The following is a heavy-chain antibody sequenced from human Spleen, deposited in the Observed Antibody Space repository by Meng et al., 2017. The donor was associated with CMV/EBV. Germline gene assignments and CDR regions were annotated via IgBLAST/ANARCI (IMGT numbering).Heavy chain of an antibody. CDR3: ARGYSAYPYYFDY. CDR2: ISGSGGSA. J-gene: IGHJ4*02. D-gene: IGHD5-12*01. Sequence: GGSLRLSCSVSGFTFNAYAMSWVRQAPGKGLEWVSAISGSGGSAYYADSVKGRFTISRDTSKNILNLQMNTLRAEDTAVYYCARGYSAYPYYFDYWGQGTLVTVSS. CDR1: GFTFNAYA. V-gene: IGHV3-23*01.